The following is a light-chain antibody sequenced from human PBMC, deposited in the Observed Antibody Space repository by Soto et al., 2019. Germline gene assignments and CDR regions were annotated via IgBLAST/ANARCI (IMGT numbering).Light chain of an antibody. CDR2: EVS. CDR1: SSDVGGYNY. Sequence: QSALTQPPSASGSPGQSVTISCTGTSSDVGGYNYVSWYQQHPGKAPKLMIYEVSKRPSGVPDRFSGSKSGNTASLTVSWLQAEDEADYYCSSYAGSNSFVVFGGGTKLTVL. J-gene: IGLJ2*01. V-gene: IGLV2-8*01. CDR3: SSYAGSNSFVV.